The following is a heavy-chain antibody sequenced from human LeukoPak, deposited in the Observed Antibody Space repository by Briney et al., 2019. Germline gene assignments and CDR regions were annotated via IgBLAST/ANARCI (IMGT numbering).Heavy chain of an antibody. V-gene: IGHV4-61*01. Sequence: PSETLSLTCTVSGGSISSSFYYWSWIRQPPGEGLEWIGYIYYSGSTNYNPSLKSRVTISVDTSKNQFSLNLSSVTAADTAVYYCARRAYSSGYYYFDYWGQGTLVTVSS. D-gene: IGHD3-22*01. CDR3: ARRAYSSGYYYFDY. CDR2: IYYSGST. CDR1: GGSISSSFYY. J-gene: IGHJ4*02.